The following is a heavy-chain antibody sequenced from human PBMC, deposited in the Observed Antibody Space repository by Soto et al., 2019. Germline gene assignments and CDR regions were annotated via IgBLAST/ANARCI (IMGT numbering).Heavy chain of an antibody. CDR2: INHSGST. CDR3: ARGMSEEQIFYYFDY. D-gene: IGHD3-9*01. V-gene: IGHV4-34*01. J-gene: IGHJ4*02. CDR1: GGSFSGYY. Sequence: SETLSLTCAVYGGSFSGYYWSWIRQPPGKGLEWIGEINHSGSTNYNPSLKSRVTISVDTSKNQFSLKLRSVTAADTAVYYCARGMSEEQIFYYFDYWGQGALVT.